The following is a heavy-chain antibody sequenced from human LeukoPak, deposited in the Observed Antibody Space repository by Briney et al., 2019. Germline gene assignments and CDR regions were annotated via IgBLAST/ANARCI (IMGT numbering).Heavy chain of an antibody. J-gene: IGHJ6*03. CDR3: AKDFYSSGWYYYYYMDV. Sequence: GGSLRLPCAASGFTFSSYAMHWVCQAPGKGLEWVAVISYDGSNKYYADSVKGRFTISRDNSKNTLYLQMNSLRAEDTAVYYCAKDFYSSGWYYYYYMDVWGKGTTVTVSS. V-gene: IGHV3-30*04. CDR2: ISYDGSNK. D-gene: IGHD6-19*01. CDR1: GFTFSSYA.